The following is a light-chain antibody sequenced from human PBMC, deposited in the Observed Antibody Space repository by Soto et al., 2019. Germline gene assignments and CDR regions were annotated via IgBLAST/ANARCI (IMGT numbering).Light chain of an antibody. CDR3: ALYNSYSDG. V-gene: IGKV1-5*03. Sequence: EIQVSHSASALSGSIGDRVTITCRASQTISSWLAWYQQKPGKAPKLLIYKASTLKSGVPSRFSGSGSGTEFTLTISSLQPDDFATYYCALYNSYSDGFGQGANVDIK. CDR1: QTISSW. CDR2: KAS. J-gene: IGKJ1*01.